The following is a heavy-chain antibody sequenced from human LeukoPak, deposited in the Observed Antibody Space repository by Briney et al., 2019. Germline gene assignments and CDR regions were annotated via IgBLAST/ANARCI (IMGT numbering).Heavy chain of an antibody. CDR1: GGSFSGYY. V-gene: IGHV4-34*01. CDR3: ARSTRTIYCYYGMDV. Sequence: SETLSLTCAVYGGSFSGYYWSWLRQPPGKGLEWIGEINHSGSTNYNPSLKSRVTIPVDTSKNQFSLKLSSVTAADTAVYYCARSTRTIYCYYGMDVWGQGTTVTVSS. D-gene: IGHD1-1*01. CDR2: INHSGST. J-gene: IGHJ6*02.